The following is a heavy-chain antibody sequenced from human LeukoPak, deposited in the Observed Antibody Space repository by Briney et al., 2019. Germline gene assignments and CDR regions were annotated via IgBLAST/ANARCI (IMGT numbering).Heavy chain of an antibody. CDR2: IYYSGST. CDR1: GGSISSSSYY. V-gene: IGHV4-39*07. D-gene: IGHD6-13*01. Sequence: SETLSLTCTVSGGSISSSSYYWGWIRQPPGKGLEWIGSIYYSGSTYYNPSLKSRVTISVDTSKNQFSLKLSSVTAADTAVYYCARAWAEPIAAAGTGNWFDPWGQGTLVTVSS. J-gene: IGHJ5*02. CDR3: ARAWAEPIAAAGTGNWFDP.